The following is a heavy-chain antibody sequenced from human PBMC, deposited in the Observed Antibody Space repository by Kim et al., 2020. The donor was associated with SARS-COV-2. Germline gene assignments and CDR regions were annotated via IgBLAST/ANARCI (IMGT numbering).Heavy chain of an antibody. V-gene: IGHV4-31*03. J-gene: IGHJ6*02. D-gene: IGHD3-10*01. CDR1: GGSISSGGYY. CDR2: IYYSGST. Sequence: SETLSLTCTVSGGSISSGGYYWSWIRQHPGKGLEWIGYIYYSGSTYYNPSLKSRVTISVDTSKNQFSLKLSSVTAADTAVYYCARELRGVINYGMDVWGQGTTVTVSS. CDR3: ARELRGVINYGMDV.